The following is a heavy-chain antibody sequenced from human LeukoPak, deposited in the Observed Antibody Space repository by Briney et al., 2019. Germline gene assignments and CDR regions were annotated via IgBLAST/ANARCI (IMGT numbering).Heavy chain of an antibody. V-gene: IGHV4-39*07. CDR1: GGSIGSSTYY. CDR3: ARDHSVVIPATLGPFDP. D-gene: IGHD2-2*01. J-gene: IGHJ5*02. CDR2: LYYSGST. Sequence: PSETLSLTCTVSGGSIGSSTYYWGWIRQPPGKGLEWIGSLYYSGSTYYNPSLKSRVAISVDTSKNQFSLELTSVTAADTAVYYCARDHSVVIPATLGPFDPWGPGTLVTVSS.